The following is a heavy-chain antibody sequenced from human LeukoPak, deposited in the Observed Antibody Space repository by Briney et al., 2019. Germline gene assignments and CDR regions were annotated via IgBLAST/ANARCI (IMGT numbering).Heavy chain of an antibody. CDR2: IYPGDSDT. V-gene: IGHV5-51*01. Sequence: GESLKISCKGSGYRFTNYWIGWVRQMPGKGLEWMGIIYPGDSDTRYRPSFQGRVTISADKSISTAYLQWSSLKASDTAMYYCARVYSNAFDIWGQGTMVTVSP. CDR1: GYRFTNYW. CDR3: ARVYSNAFDI. J-gene: IGHJ3*02. D-gene: IGHD6-13*01.